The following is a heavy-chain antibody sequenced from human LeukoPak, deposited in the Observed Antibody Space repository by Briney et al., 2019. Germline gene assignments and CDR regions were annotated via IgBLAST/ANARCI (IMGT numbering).Heavy chain of an antibody. V-gene: IGHV4-59*08. D-gene: IGHD6-6*01. CDR1: GGSISSYY. CDR2: IYYSGST. J-gene: IGHJ4*02. Sequence: TSETLSLTCTVSGGSISSYYWRWIRQPPGKGLEWGGYIYYSGSTNYNPSLKSRVTISVDTSKNHFSLKLSSVNASDTAVYYCWRSSSSVFDYWGQGTLVTVSS. CDR3: WRSSSSVFDY.